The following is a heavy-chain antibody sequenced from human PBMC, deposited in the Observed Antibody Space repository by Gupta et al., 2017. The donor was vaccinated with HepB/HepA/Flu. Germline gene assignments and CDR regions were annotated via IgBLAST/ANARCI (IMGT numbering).Heavy chain of an antibody. CDR1: GFTFSSYA. J-gene: IGHJ6*02. CDR3: ARDIGGDYDILTGYSNYYYYYGMDV. D-gene: IGHD3-9*01. V-gene: IGHV3-30-3*01. CDR2: ISYDGSNK. Sequence: QVQLVESGGGVVQPGRSLRLSCAASGFTFSSYAMHWVRQAPGKGLEWVAVISYDGSNKYYADSVKGRFTISRDNSKNTLYLQMNSLRAEETAVYYCARDIGGDYDILTGYSNYYYYYGMDVWGQGTTVTVSS.